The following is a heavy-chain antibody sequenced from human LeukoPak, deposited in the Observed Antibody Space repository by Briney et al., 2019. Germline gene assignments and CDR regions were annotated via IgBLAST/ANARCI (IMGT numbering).Heavy chain of an antibody. J-gene: IGHJ4*02. D-gene: IGHD5-12*01. V-gene: IGHV4-30-2*02. CDR3: ASHSGYDYFDY. CDR1: GDSITSGGYY. Sequence: SETLSLTCTVSGDSITSGGYYWSWIRQPPGKGLEWIAYIHQSGDTYSNPSLGSRVTTSADRSNNQFSLRVTSVTAADTAVYYCASHSGYDYFDYWGQGTLVTVSS. CDR2: IHQSGDT.